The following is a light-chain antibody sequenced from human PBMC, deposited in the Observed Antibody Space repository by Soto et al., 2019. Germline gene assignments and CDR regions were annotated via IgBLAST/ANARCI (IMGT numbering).Light chain of an antibody. J-gene: IGLJ2*01. CDR2: DVI. V-gene: IGLV2-14*03. CDR3: SSYTSSSTPVV. CDR1: SSDVGGYNF. Sequence: QSALTQPASVSGSPGQSITISCTGTSSDVGGYNFVSWYQHHPDKVPKLMIYDVITRPSGVSYRFSSSKSDNTASLTISGLQPEDEADYYCSSYTSSSTPVVFGGGTKLTVL.